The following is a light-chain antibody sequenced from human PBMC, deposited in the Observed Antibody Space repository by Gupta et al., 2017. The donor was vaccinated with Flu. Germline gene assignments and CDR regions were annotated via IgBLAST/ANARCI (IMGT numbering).Light chain of an antibody. V-gene: IGKV1-39*01. J-gene: IGKJ2*01. CDR1: QSISSY. CDR2: AAS. Sequence: IQMTQSPSSLSASVGDRVTITCRASQSISSYLNWYQQKSGIAPKLLIYAASSLQGGVPSRFSGSGSGTDFTLTISSLQPEDFATYYCHQSDSTPPTFGQGTKLEIK. CDR3: HQSDSTPPT.